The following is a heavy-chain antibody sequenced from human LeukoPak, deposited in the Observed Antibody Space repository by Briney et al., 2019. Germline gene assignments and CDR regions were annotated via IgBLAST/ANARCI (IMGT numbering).Heavy chain of an antibody. V-gene: IGHV3-21*06. Sequence: TGGSLRLSCAGSGFTFSSYTMNWVRQAPGKGLEWVSSISSSSSYMYYADSVKGRFTISRDYAKNSFYLQMNSLRAEDTAVYYCSFQRGMDVWGQGTPGTVSS. J-gene: IGHJ6*02. CDR3: SFQRGMDV. CDR2: ISSSSSYM. CDR1: GFTFSSYT. D-gene: IGHD2/OR15-2a*01.